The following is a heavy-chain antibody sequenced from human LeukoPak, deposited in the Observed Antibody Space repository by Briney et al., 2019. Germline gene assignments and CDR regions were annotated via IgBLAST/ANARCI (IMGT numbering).Heavy chain of an antibody. J-gene: IGHJ4*02. CDR3: TTHCSSTSCYFR. D-gene: IGHD2-2*01. CDR2: IKSKTDGGTT. CDR1: RFTFSNAW. V-gene: IGHV3-15*01. Sequence: GGSLRLSCAASRFTFSNAWLSWVRQAPGKGLEWVGRIKSKTDGGTTDYAAPVKGRFTISRDDSKNTLYLQMSSLKTEDTAVYYCTTHCSSTSCYFRWGQGTLVTVSS.